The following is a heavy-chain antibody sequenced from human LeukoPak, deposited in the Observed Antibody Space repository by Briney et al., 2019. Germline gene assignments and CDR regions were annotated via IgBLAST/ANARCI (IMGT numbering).Heavy chain of an antibody. CDR1: GFTFTSYA. D-gene: IGHD2-2*01. J-gene: IGHJ5*01. Sequence: GGSLRLSCAASGFTFTSYAMSWVRQAPGKGLEWVATISGSGTTTNYADAVKGRFTISRDKSKRTMYLQMNSLRGDDTAVYYCAKGGRSCIITSCRENNWFDSWGQGRLVSVSS. CDR3: AKGGRSCIITSCRENNWFDS. CDR2: ISGSGTTT. V-gene: IGHV3-23*01.